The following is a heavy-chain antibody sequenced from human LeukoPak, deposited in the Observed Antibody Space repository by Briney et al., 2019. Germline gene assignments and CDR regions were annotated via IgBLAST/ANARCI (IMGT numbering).Heavy chain of an antibody. CDR1: GYTFTSYG. CDR2: TSAYNGNT. V-gene: IGHV1-18*01. D-gene: IGHD6-19*01. CDR3: ARLSSGWYDGPSNHFDY. J-gene: IGHJ4*02. Sequence: AASVKVSCKASGYTFTSYGISWVRQAPGQGLEWMGWTSAYNGNTNYAQKLQGRVTMTTDTSTSTAYMELRSLRSDDTAVYYCARLSSGWYDGPSNHFDYWGQGTLVTVSS.